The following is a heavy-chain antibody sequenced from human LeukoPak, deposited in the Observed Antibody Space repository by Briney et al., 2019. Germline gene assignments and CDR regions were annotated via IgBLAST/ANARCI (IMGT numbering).Heavy chain of an antibody. Sequence: GGSLRLSWAASGFTFSSYEMNWVRQAPGKGLEWVPYISSSGSTIYYADYVKGRFTISRDNAKNSLYLQMNSLRAEDTAVYYCARYSSGYYYRHMDVWGKGTTVTVSS. CDR3: ARYSSGYYYRHMDV. CDR2: ISSSGSTI. V-gene: IGHV3-48*03. D-gene: IGHD3-22*01. J-gene: IGHJ6*03. CDR1: GFTFSSYE.